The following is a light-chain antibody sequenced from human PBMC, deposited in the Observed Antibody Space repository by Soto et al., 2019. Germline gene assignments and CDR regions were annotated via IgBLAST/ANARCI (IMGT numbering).Light chain of an antibody. CDR2: AAS. J-gene: IGKJ4*01. V-gene: IGKV1-9*01. Sequence: DIQLTQSPSFLSASVGDRVTITCRASRGISSYLAWYHQKPGKAPKLLIYAASTLHSGFPSSFSGSGSGTEFTLTVSSLQPEDFATYYCQQLNSYPLTFGGGTNVEIK. CDR1: RGISSY. CDR3: QQLNSYPLT.